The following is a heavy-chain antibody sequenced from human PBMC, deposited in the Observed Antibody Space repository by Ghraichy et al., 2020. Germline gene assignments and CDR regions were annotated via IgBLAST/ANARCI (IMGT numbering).Heavy chain of an antibody. V-gene: IGHV3-21*01. J-gene: IGHJ5*02. CDR1: GFTFSSYS. CDR3: AREGTEWELNYWFDP. D-gene: IGHD1-26*01. Sequence: GGSLRLSCAASGFTFSSYSMNWVRQAPGKGLEWVSSISSSSSYIYYADSVKGRFTISRDNAKNSLYLQMNSLRAEDTAVYYCAREGTEWELNYWFDPWGQGTLVTVSS. CDR2: ISSSSSYI.